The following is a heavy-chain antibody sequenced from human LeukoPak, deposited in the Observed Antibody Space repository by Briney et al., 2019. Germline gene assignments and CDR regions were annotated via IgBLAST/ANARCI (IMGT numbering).Heavy chain of an antibody. D-gene: IGHD3-3*01. J-gene: IGHJ6*03. CDR1: GGSISSYY. V-gene: IGHV4-59*01. CDR2: IYYSGST. Sequence: PSETLSLTCTVSGGSISSYYWSWIRQPPGKGLEWIGYIYYSGSTNYNPSLKSRVTISVDTSKNQFSLKLSSVTAADTAVYYCARGGYDFWSGYPYYYYMDVWGKGTTVTVSS. CDR3: ARGGYDFWSGYPYYYYMDV.